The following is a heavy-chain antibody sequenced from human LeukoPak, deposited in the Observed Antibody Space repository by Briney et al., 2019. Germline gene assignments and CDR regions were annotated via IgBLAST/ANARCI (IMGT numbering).Heavy chain of an antibody. CDR3: ARQKSSNDPFDF. J-gene: IGHJ4*02. CDR1: GYSFTNYW. V-gene: IGHV5-51*01. D-gene: IGHD6-6*01. CDR2: IYPHDPDT. Sequence: GESLKISCKGSGYSFTNYWIGWVRQKPGKGLEWMGIIYPHDPDTTYSPSFQGQVTISADKSINTAYLQWSGLRASDTAIYYCARQKSSNDPFDFWGQGTLVTVSS.